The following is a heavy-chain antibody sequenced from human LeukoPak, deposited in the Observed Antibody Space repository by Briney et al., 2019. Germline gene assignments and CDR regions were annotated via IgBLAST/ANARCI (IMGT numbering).Heavy chain of an antibody. V-gene: IGHV3-66*01. Sequence: GGSLRLSCAASGFTVRNNYMSWVRQAPGKGLEWVSVIYSAGNTYYADSVKGRFTISRDNSKNTLYLQMNSLRAEDTAVYFCARSGGDYLFFDDWGQGTLVTVSS. CDR2: IYSAGNT. J-gene: IGHJ4*02. CDR1: GFTVRNNY. CDR3: ARSGGDYLFFDD. D-gene: IGHD2-21*02.